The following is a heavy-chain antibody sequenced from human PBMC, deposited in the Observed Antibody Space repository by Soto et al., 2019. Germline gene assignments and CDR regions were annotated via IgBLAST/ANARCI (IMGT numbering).Heavy chain of an antibody. J-gene: IGHJ4*02. CDR2: ISNSGST. CDR1: GGSVTSDEYY. CDR3: ATESGSTYGYFDY. D-gene: IGHD4-17*01. V-gene: IGHV4-30-4*01. Sequence: TLSLTATVSGGSVTSDEYYWSWIRQSPGKGLEWIGYISNSGSTGYNPSLKTRLSMSVDRSKNQFTLRLTSVTAADTAVYFCATESGSTYGYFDYWGQGTQVTVSS.